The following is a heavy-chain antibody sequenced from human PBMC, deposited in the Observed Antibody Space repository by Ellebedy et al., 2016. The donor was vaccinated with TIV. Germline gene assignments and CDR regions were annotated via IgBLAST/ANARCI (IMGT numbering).Heavy chain of an antibody. CDR1: GYTFSKYW. V-gene: IGHV3-7*01. CDR3: AGPAAIGTKAFEY. D-gene: IGHD5-24*01. J-gene: IGHJ4*02. CDR2: IKEDGSVE. Sequence: PGGSLRLSCAASGYTFSKYWMIWVRQAPGKGLEWVAQIKEDGSVEAYIESVKGRFSISRDNAKMSLYLQMNNLRDEDTAVYYCAGPAAIGTKAFEYWGQGTLVTVSS.